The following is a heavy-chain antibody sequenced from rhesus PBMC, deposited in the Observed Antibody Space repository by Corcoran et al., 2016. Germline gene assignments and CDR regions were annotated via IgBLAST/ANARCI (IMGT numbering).Heavy chain of an antibody. CDR1: GASISSYW. D-gene: IGHD3-28*01. J-gene: IGHJ6*01. Sequence: QVQLQESGPGLVKPSETLSLTCAVSGASISSYWWNWIRQPPGKGLEWIGGINGNSGSTNYNHSLKRRVTISKDASKNQFSLKLSSVTAADTAGYYCARGTSRLLQGYGLDSWGQGVVVTVSS. CDR2: INGNSGST. CDR3: ARGTSRLLQGYGLDS. V-gene: IGHV4-80*01.